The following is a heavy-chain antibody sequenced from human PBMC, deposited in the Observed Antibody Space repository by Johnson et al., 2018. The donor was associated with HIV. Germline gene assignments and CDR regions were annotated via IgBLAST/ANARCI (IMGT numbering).Heavy chain of an antibody. J-gene: IGHJ3*02. CDR3: AISPKYSSSWFGAFDI. V-gene: IGHV3-9*01. Sequence: LVESGGGVVQPGRSLRLSCAASGFTFDDYAMHWVRQAPGKGLEWVSGISWNSGSIGYVDSVKGRFTISKDNAKNSLYLQMNSLRAEDTAVYYCAISPKYSSSWFGAFDIRGQGTMVTVSS. D-gene: IGHD6-13*01. CDR2: ISWNSGSI. CDR1: GFTFDDYA.